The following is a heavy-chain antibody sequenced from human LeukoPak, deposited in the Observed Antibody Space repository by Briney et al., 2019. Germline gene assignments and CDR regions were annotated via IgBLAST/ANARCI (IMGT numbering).Heavy chain of an antibody. CDR1: GGSISISSYY. V-gene: IGHV4-39*07. J-gene: IGHJ5*02. Sequence: SETLSLTCTVSGGSISISSYYWGWIRQPPGKGLEWIGSIYYSGSTYYNPSLKSRVTMSVDTSKNQFSLKLSSVTAADTAMYYCARDTLYYDSGSSPNWFDPWGQGTLVTVSS. CDR3: ARDTLYYDSGSSPNWFDP. D-gene: IGHD3-10*01. CDR2: IYYSGST.